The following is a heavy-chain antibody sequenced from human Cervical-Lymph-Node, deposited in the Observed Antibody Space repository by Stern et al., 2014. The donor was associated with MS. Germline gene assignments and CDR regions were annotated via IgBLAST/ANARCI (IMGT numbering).Heavy chain of an antibody. CDR3: ARQTTAWASDV. Sequence: EVQLVESGAELIRPGESLKISCKGSGYKFSIYWIAWVRQLPGKGLEWMGIIYPGDSETSYSPSFLGQVTMSADKATSTAYLQWSSLNASDTAMYFCARQTTAWASDVWGQGTLVTVSS. J-gene: IGHJ4*02. D-gene: IGHD1-14*01. CDR1: GYKFSIYW. V-gene: IGHV5-51*01. CDR2: IYPGDSET.